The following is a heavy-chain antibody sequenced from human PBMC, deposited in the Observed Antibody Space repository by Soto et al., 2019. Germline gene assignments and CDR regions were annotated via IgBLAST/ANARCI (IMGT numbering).Heavy chain of an antibody. CDR1: GYTVTTHY. V-gene: IGHV1-46*01. CDR3: ERGGEVGVAGSAAFDM. CDR2: INPGSGAA. J-gene: IGHJ3*02. D-gene: IGHD3-3*01. Sequence: QVQLVQSGAEVKKPGASVKISCTASGYTVTTHYMHWVRQAPGRGLEWMGAINPGSGAAKYTQTFQARVTMTRDTSTNTVYMEMSALRSEDTAVFYSERGGEVGVAGSAAFDMWGQGTMVTVSS.